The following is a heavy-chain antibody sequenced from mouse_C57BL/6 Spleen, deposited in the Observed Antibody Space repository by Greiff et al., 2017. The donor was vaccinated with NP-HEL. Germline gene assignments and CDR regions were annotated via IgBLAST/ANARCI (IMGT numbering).Heavy chain of an antibody. CDR3: ARGDYGYAYYAMDY. D-gene: IGHD2-2*01. CDR2: IHPNSGST. CDR1: GYTFTSYW. J-gene: IGHJ4*01. V-gene: IGHV1-64*01. Sequence: VQLQQPGAELVKPGASVKLSCKASGYTFTSYWMHWVKQRPGQGLEWIGMIHPNSGSTNYNEKFKSKATLTVDKSSSTVYMQLSSLTSEDSAVYYCARGDYGYAYYAMDYWGQGTSVTVSS.